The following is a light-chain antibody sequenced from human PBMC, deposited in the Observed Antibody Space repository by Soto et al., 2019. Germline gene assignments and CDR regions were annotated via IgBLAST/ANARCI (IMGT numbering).Light chain of an antibody. CDR1: SSNIGECYD. J-gene: IGLJ1*01. Sequence: KRVTISCTGSSSNIGECYDVHLYRQLPGTAPKLIIYGTTNRPSGFPDRFSGSKSGTSASLAITGLQAEAEADYYRQPDDGTLSXSYVFGMGTKVXV. V-gene: IGLV1-40*01. CDR3: QPDDGTLSXSYV. CDR2: GTT.